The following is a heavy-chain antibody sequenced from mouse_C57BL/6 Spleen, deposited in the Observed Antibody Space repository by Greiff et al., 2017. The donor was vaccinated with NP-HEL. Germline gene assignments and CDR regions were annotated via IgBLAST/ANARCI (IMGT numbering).Heavy chain of an antibody. Sequence: EVQLQQSGPELVKPGASVKIPCKASGYTFTDYNMDWVKQSHGKSLEWIGDINPNNGGTIYNQKFKGKATLTVDKSSSTAYMELRSLTSEDTAVYYCARQGQLRLRSYAMDYWGQGTSVTVSS. V-gene: IGHV1-18*01. J-gene: IGHJ4*01. CDR2: INPNNGGT. D-gene: IGHD3-2*02. CDR1: GYTFTDYN. CDR3: ARQGQLRLRSYAMDY.